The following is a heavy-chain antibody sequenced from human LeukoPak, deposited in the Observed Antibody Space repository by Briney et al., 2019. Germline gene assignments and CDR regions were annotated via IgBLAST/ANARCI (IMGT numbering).Heavy chain of an antibody. CDR1: GGSISSSNC. V-gene: IGHV4-4*02. CDR3: ARSYIVVVPAAPRHYYGMDV. D-gene: IGHD2-2*01. Sequence: PSGTLSLTCAVSGGSISSSNCWSWVRQPPGKGLEWIGEIYHSGSTNYNPSLKSRVTISVDKSKNQFSLKLSSVTAADTAVYYCARSYIVVVPAAPRHYYGMDVWGKGTTVTVSS. CDR2: IYHSGST. J-gene: IGHJ6*04.